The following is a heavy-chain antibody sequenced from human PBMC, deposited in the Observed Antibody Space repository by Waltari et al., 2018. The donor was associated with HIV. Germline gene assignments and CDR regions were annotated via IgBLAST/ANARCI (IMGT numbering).Heavy chain of an antibody. D-gene: IGHD3-10*01. J-gene: IGHJ4*02. CDR2: VHTSGNS. CDR1: GGSIHSGSYY. CDR3: TNGGDINGSEFDF. V-gene: IGHV4-61*02. Sequence: QVRLQESGPGLVKPSQTLSLTCSVSGGSIHSGSYYWSWIRQPAGKGLEWIGRVHTSGNSHYNPSLRSRVTISVDTSKNQFSLSMNSVTAADTAVYYCTNGGDINGSEFDFWGQGALVTVSS.